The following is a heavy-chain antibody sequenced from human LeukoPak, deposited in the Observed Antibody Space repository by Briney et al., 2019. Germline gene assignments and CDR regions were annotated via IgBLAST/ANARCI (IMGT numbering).Heavy chain of an antibody. CDR2: INSNSGGT. D-gene: IGHD6-13*01. Sequence: ASLKVSRKASGYTFTGYYMHWVRQAPGQGLEWMGWINSNSGGTNYAQKFQGRVTMTRDTSISTAYMELSRLRSDDTAVYYCARVAGGSSWYGLGFDPWGQGTLVTVSS. V-gene: IGHV1-2*02. CDR3: ARVAGGSSWYGLGFDP. J-gene: IGHJ5*02. CDR1: GYTFTGYY.